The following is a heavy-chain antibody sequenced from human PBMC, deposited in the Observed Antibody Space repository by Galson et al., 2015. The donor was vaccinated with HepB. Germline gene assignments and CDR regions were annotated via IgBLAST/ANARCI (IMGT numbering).Heavy chain of an antibody. D-gene: IGHD6-6*01. CDR3: AKLTRDSDSSYFWFDP. Sequence: ETLSLTCTVSGGYITTNTWWTWVRQPPGKGLEWIGEVYHTGGTNYNTSLKSRVTILVDESKKQFSLKLDSVTAADTAVYYCAKLTRDSDSSYFWFDPWGQGTLVTVSS. CDR1: GGYITTNTW. CDR2: VYHTGGT. V-gene: IGHV4-4*02. J-gene: IGHJ5*02.